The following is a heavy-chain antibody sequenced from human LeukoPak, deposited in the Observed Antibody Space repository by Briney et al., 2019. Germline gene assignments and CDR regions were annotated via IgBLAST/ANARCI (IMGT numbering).Heavy chain of an antibody. CDR1: GYTFTGYY. V-gene: IGHV1-2*02. Sequence: ASVKVSCKASGYTFTGYYMHWVRQAPGQGLEWMGWINPISGGTNYAQKFQGRVTMTRDTSISTAYMELSRLRSDDTAVYYCARQGSPGIQAYGDYVRYWYFDLWGRGTLVTVSS. D-gene: IGHD4-17*01. J-gene: IGHJ2*01. CDR2: INPISGGT. CDR3: ARQGSPGIQAYGDYVRYWYFDL.